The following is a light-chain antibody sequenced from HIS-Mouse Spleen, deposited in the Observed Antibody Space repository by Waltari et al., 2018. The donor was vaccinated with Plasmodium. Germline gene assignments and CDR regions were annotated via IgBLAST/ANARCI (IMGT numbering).Light chain of an antibody. CDR3: QQYGSSPPLT. V-gene: IGKV3-20*01. CDR2: GAS. CDR1: QSVSSSY. J-gene: IGKJ4*01. Sequence: EIVLTQSPGTLSLSPGERATLSCRASQSVSSSYLAWYQQKPGQAPRLLIYGASSRATGIPDRFSGSGAGTDFTLFISRLEPEDFEVYYCQQYGSSPPLTFGGGTKVEIK.